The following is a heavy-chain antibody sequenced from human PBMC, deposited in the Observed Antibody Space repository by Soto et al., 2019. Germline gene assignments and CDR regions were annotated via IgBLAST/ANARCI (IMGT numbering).Heavy chain of an antibody. V-gene: IGHV1-58*01. J-gene: IGHJ5*02. CDR3: AADPGGRDGYNYGFSFDP. Sequence: SVKVSCKASGFTFTSSAVQWVRQARGQRLEWIGWIVVGSGNTNYAQKFQERVTITRDMSTSTAYMELSSLRSEDTAVYYCAADPGGRDGYNYGFSFDPWGQGTLVTVSS. D-gene: IGHD5-12*01. CDR2: IVVGSGNT. CDR1: GFTFTSSA.